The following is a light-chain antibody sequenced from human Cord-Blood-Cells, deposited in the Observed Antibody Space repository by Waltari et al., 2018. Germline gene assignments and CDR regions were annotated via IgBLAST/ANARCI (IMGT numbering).Light chain of an antibody. CDR2: DVS. CDR3: SSYTSSSTWV. J-gene: IGLJ3*02. Sequence: QSALTQPASVSGSPGQPIPISCTGPSRDVGGYNSVSWYQQHPGKAPKLIIYDVSKRPSGVSNRFSGSKSGNTASLTISGLQAEDEADYYCSSYTSSSTWVFGGGTKLTVL. CDR1: SRDVGGYNS. V-gene: IGLV2-14*01.